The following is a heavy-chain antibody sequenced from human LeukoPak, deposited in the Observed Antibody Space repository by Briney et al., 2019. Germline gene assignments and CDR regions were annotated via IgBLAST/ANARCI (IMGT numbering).Heavy chain of an antibody. V-gene: IGHV3-30-3*01. Sequence: PGRSLRPSCAASGFTFSSYAMHWVRQAPGKGLEWVAVISYDGSNKYYADSVKGRFTISRDNSKNTLYLQMNSLRAEDTAVYYCARASDSSGYYYPDYWGQGTLVTVSS. D-gene: IGHD3-22*01. J-gene: IGHJ4*02. CDR1: GFTFSSYA. CDR2: ISYDGSNK. CDR3: ARASDSSGYYYPDY.